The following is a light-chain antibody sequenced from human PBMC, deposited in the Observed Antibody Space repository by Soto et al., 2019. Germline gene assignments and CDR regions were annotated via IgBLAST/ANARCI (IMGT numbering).Light chain of an antibody. Sequence: QSALTQPPSSSASPGQAVTISCTVSSTDIGGSNFVSWYQQQPGKSPTLLIYEVYKRPAGVPGRFSGSKSGNTASLTDAGLQADDEAYYSCASVARSEDPGVRFGGGT. J-gene: IGLJ2*01. V-gene: IGLV2-8*01. CDR2: EVY. CDR3: ASVARSEDPGVR. CDR1: STDIGGSNF.